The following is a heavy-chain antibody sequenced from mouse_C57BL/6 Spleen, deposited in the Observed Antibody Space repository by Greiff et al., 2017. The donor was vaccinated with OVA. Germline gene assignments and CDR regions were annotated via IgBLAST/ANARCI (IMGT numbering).Heavy chain of an antibody. J-gene: IGHJ4*01. CDR3: AREGTLYAMDY. CDR1: GYTFTSYW. CDR2: IHPNSGST. D-gene: IGHD2-14*01. Sequence: QVQLQQSGAELVKPGASVKLSCKASGYTFTSYWMHWVKQRPGQGLEWIGMIHPNSGSTNYNEKYKSKGKRKEDKSYSTAYMQLSSLTSEDSAVYYCAREGTLYAMDYWGQGTSVTVSS. V-gene: IGHV1-64*01.